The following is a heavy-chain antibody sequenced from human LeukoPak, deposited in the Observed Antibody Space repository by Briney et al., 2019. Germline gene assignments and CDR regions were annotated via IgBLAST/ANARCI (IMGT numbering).Heavy chain of an antibody. CDR1: GGSVNSGDYY. D-gene: IGHD3-22*01. Sequence: PSETLSLTCTVSGGSVNSGDYYWSWIRQPPGEGLEWIGFIYYSGSTNYNPSLKSRVTISVDTSKNQFSLKLSSVTAADTAVYYCARDPSGYFNYWGQGTLATVSS. V-gene: IGHV4-61*08. CDR2: IYYSGST. CDR3: ARDPSGYFNY. J-gene: IGHJ4*02.